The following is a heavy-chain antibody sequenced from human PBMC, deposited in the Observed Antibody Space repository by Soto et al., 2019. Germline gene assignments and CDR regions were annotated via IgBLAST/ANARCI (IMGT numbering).Heavy chain of an antibody. CDR2: IYHSVST. CDR3: ARVPDY. Sequence: QLQLLESGSGLVKPSQTLSLTCAVSGGSISSGGYSWGWIRQPPGKGLEWIGYIYHSVSTYYNPSLKSRVTISVDRSKNQFSLRLSSVTAADTAVDSCARVPDYWGQGTLVTVSS. CDR1: GGSISSGGYS. V-gene: IGHV4-30-2*01. J-gene: IGHJ4*02.